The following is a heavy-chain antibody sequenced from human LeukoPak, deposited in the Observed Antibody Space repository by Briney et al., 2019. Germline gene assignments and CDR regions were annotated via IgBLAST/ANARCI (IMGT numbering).Heavy chain of an antibody. CDR2: VYSGGHT. D-gene: IGHD2-2*01. J-gene: IGHJ4*02. Sequence: GGSLRLSCAASGLIVSNNYMSWVRQAPGKGLEWVSIVYSGGHTYYADSVKGRFTISRDKSKNTLYLQMSSLRAEDTAVYYCARGIRDCSRTTCYQPFDYWGQGALVTVSS. CDR3: ARGIRDCSRTTCYQPFDY. V-gene: IGHV3-53*01. CDR1: GLIVSNNY.